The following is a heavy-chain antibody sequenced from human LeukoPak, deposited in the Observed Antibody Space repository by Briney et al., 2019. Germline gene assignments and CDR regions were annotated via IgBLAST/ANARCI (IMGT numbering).Heavy chain of an antibody. V-gene: IGHV3-7*03. CDR2: IKQDGSEK. D-gene: IGHD3-10*01. J-gene: IGHJ4*02. CDR3: ARDRGAMAPLDY. CDR1: GFTLSSYW. Sequence: GGALRLSRAASGFTLSSYWMSWVRQAPGEGLGGVANIKQDGSEKYYVDSVKCRFTISRDNAKNSLYLQMNSLRAEDTAVYYCARDRGAMAPLDYWGQGTLVTVSS.